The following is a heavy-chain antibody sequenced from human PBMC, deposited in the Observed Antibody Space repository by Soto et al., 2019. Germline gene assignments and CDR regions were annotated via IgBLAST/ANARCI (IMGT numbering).Heavy chain of an antibody. CDR1: GSTFSSYW. D-gene: IGHD6-19*01. CDR2: INSDGSST. Sequence: LRLSCAASGSTFSSYWMHWVRQAPGEGLVWVSRINSDGSSTSYADSVKGRFTISRDNAKNTLYLQMNSLRAEDTAVYYCARGYNTGWLFSDYWGQETLVNVSS. CDR3: ARGYNTGWLFSDY. V-gene: IGHV3-74*01. J-gene: IGHJ4*02.